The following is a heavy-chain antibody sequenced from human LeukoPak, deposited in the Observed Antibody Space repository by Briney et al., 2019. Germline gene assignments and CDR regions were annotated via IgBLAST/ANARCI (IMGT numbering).Heavy chain of an antibody. Sequence: SETLPLTCTVSGDSISSSGYYWGWIRQPPGKGLEWIGSMYYTGSTYYNPSLKSRVTISVDTSKNEFSLKLSSVTAADTAVYYCARLVDVVGATSWGQGTLVTVSS. CDR2: MYYTGST. J-gene: IGHJ4*02. CDR1: GDSISSSGYY. CDR3: ARLVDVVGATS. D-gene: IGHD1-26*01. V-gene: IGHV4-39*01.